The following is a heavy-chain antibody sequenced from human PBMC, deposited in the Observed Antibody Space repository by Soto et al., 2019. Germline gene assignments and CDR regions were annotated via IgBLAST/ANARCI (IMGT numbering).Heavy chain of an antibody. CDR3: ASSRYNKYYFDY. CDR1: GFTFSSYA. D-gene: IGHD1-1*01. Sequence: GGSLRLSCAASGFTFSSYAMHWVRQAPGKGLEWVAVISYDGSNKYYADSVKGRFTISRDNSKNTLYLQMNSLRAEDTAVYYCASSRYNKYYFDYWGQGTLVTVSS. CDR2: ISYDGSNK. V-gene: IGHV3-30-3*01. J-gene: IGHJ4*02.